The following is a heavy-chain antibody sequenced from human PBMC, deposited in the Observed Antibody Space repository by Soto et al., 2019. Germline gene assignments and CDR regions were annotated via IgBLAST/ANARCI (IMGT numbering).Heavy chain of an antibody. CDR1: GYPFNSYN. Sequence: QIQLVQSGAEVKKPGASVKVSCKTSGYPFNSYNIDWVRQAPGQGVEWVGWSSIYNDNTDYAQKLQGRVTMTTDTSTSTAYMELRSLRSDGTAVYYCARRKDYYYSSTYFFFDPWGQGTLVTLAS. V-gene: IGHV1-18*01. J-gene: IGHJ5*02. CDR3: ARRKDYYYSSTYFFFDP. D-gene: IGHD3-22*01. CDR2: SSIYNDNT.